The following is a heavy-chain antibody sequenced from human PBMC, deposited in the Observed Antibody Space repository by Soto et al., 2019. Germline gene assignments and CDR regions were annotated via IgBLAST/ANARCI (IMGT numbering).Heavy chain of an antibody. J-gene: IGHJ6*02. D-gene: IGHD4-17*01. Sequence: QVQLGQSGAEVKKPGSSVKVSCKASGGPFSNYAISWVRQVPGQGLEWMGGIIPVFGTPNYAQKFQGRVTITADKSTRTAYMELSSLRSAETAVYYCARDRHDYGDYYYGMEVWGQGTTVTVSS. CDR3: ARDRHDYGDYYYGMEV. V-gene: IGHV1-69*06. CDR2: IIPVFGTP. CDR1: GGPFSNYA.